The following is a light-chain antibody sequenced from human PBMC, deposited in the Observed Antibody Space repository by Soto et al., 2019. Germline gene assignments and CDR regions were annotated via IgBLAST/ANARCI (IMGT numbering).Light chain of an antibody. J-gene: IGKJ2*01. CDR1: QSISKY. CDR3: QQRSNWYT. V-gene: IGKV3-11*01. CDR2: DVS. Sequence: EIVFTESPATLSLSPGERATLSCRASQSISKYLAWYQQKPGQAPRLLIYDVSNRSTSTPARFSGSGSVTDFTLTISSIEPEDFAVYYCQQRSNWYTFGQGTKLEIK.